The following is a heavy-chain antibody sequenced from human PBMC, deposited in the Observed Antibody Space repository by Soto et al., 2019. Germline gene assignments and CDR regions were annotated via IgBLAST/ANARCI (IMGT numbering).Heavy chain of an antibody. CDR2: IYYSGST. V-gene: IGHV4-39*01. Sequence: SETLSLTCTVSGGSISSSSYYWGWIRQPPGKGLEWIGSIYYSGSTYYNPSLKSRVTISVDTSKNQFSLKLSSVTAADTAVYYCARIRREYYDILTGYYPSYFDYWGQGTLVTVSS. CDR3: ARIRREYYDILTGYYPSYFDY. J-gene: IGHJ4*02. CDR1: GGSISSSSYY. D-gene: IGHD3-9*01.